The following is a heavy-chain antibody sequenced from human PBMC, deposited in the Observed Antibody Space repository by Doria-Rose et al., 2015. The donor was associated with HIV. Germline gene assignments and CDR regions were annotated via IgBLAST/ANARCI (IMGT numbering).Heavy chain of an antibody. CDR1: GVSLSSPGMG. V-gene: IGHV2-26*01. D-gene: IGHD6-13*01. CDR3: ARIKSSRWYHKYYFDF. J-gene: IGHJ4*02. CDR2: IFSDDER. Sequence: QVQLVESGPVLVKPTETLTLTCTVSGVSLSSPGMGVSWIRQPPGKALEWLSYIFSDDERCYKTSLKSRLTIYRGTPKSQVVLTMTDMDPVDTATYYCARIKSSRWYHKYYFDFWGQGTLVIVSA.